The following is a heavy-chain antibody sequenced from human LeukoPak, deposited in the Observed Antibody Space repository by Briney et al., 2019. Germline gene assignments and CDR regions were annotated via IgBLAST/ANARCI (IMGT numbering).Heavy chain of an antibody. V-gene: IGHV3-48*04. D-gene: IGHD6-6*01. J-gene: IGHJ4*02. CDR1: GFTFSSYS. CDR2: ISSSSSTI. CDR3: ARDSPRSSSCDY. Sequence: PGGSLRLSCAASGFTFSSYSMNWVRQAPGKGLEWVSYISSSSSTIYYADSVKGRFTISRDNAKNSLYLQMNSLRAEDTAVYYCARDSPRSSSCDYWAREPWSPSPQ.